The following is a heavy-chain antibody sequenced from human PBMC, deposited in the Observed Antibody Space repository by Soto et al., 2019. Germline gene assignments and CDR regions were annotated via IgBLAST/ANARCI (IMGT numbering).Heavy chain of an antibody. J-gene: IGHJ6*02. D-gene: IGHD3-9*01. V-gene: IGHV3-30*03. CDR3: ARDLDILTGYYYYYYSMDV. Sequence: GGSLRLSCAASGFTFSDYVMHWVRQVPGKGLEWVAIISHDERIKYYADSVKGRFTISRDNSNNMLYLQMNSLRAEDTAVYYCARDLDILTGYYYYYYSMDVWGQGTTVTVSS. CDR1: GFTFSDYV. CDR2: ISHDERIK.